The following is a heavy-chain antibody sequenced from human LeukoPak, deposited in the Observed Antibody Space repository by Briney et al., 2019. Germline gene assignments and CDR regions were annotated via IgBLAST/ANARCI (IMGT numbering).Heavy chain of an antibody. CDR1: GGSISDYY. V-gene: IGHV4-59*01. CDR3: ARGYSSSSLGGDWFDP. Sequence: SETLPLTCTVSGGSISDYYCSWIRQPPGKGLEWIGYIYYIGSTNYNPSLKSRVTISVDTSKNQFSLKLSSVTAADTAVYYCARGYSSSSLGGDWFDPWGQGTLVTVSS. CDR2: IYYIGST. J-gene: IGHJ5*02. D-gene: IGHD6-6*01.